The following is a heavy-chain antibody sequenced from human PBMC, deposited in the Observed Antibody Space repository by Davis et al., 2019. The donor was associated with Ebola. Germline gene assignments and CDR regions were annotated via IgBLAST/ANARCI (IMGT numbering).Heavy chain of an antibody. CDR3: ARGGGGYCSSTSCHYYMDV. J-gene: IGHJ6*03. CDR1: GFTFSSYS. D-gene: IGHD2-2*01. V-gene: IGHV3-21*04. CDR2: ISSSSSYI. Sequence: PGGSLRLSCAASGFTFSSYSMNWVRQAPGKGLEWVSSISSSSSYIYYADSVKGRFTISRDNAKNSLYLQMNSLRAEDTAVYYCARGGGGYCSSTSCHYYMDVWGKGTTVTVSS.